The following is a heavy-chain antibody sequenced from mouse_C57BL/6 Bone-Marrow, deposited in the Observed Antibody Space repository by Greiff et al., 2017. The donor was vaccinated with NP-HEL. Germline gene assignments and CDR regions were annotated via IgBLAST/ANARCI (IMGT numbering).Heavy chain of an antibody. CDR3: ARQGYGYAMDY. CDR1: GFTFSDYY. D-gene: IGHD2-2*01. J-gene: IGHJ4*01. CDR2: ISNGGGST. V-gene: IGHV5-12*01. Sequence: EVKLVESGGGLVQPGGSLKLSCAASGFTFSDYYMYWVRQTPEKRLEWVAYISNGGGSTYYPDTVKGRFTISRDNAKNTLYLQMSRLKSEDTAMYYCARQGYGYAMDYWGQGTSVTVSS.